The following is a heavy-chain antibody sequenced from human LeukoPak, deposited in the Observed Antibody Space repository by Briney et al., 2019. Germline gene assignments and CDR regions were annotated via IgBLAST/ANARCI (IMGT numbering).Heavy chain of an antibody. CDR3: ARAQYDSSGYLFDY. Sequence: SETLSLTCAVYGGSFSGYYWSWIRQPPGKGLEWIGYIYYSGSTNYNPSLKSRVTISVDTSKNQFSLKLSSVTAADTAVYYCARAQYDSSGYLFDYWGQGTLVTVSS. J-gene: IGHJ4*02. V-gene: IGHV4-59*01. CDR1: GGSFSGYY. CDR2: IYYSGST. D-gene: IGHD3-22*01.